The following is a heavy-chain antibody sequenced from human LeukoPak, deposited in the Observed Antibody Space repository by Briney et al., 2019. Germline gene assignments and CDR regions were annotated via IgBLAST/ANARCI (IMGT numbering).Heavy chain of an antibody. CDR2: IYNDGNT. CDR1: GFTVSTNH. Sequence: GGSLRLSCAVSGFTVSTNHMSWVRQAPGRGLEWVSVIYNDGNTYHTDSVKGRFTISRDNSKNTVFLQMNSLRVEDTAVYYCARDREVVTAKAQMDVWGKGTTVTVSS. CDR3: ARDREVVTAKAQMDV. D-gene: IGHD2-21*02. J-gene: IGHJ6*03. V-gene: IGHV3-53*01.